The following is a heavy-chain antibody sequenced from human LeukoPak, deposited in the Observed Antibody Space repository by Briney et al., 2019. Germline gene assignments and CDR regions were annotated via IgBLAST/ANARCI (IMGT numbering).Heavy chain of an antibody. CDR2: ISYDGSNK. V-gene: IGHV3-30*04. Sequence: AGGSLRLSCAASGFTFSSYAMHWVRQAPGKGLEWVAVISYDGSNKYYADSVKGRFTISRDNSKNTLYLQMNSLRAEDTAVYYCARGIAAAGFDPWGQGTLVTVSS. CDR3: ARGIAAAGFDP. D-gene: IGHD6-13*01. CDR1: GFTFSSYA. J-gene: IGHJ5*02.